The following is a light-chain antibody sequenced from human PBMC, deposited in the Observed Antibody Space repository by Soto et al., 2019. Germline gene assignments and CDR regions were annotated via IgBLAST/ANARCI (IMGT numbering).Light chain of an antibody. J-gene: IGLJ2*01. CDR3: QTWGTGILV. CDR1: SRHSSYA. Sequence: QSVLTQSPSASASLGASVKLTCTLSSRHSSYAIAWHQQQPEKGPRYLMKLNSDGRHTKGDGIPDRFSGSSSGTERYLTISSLQSEDEADYYCQTWGTGILVFGGGTKLT. V-gene: IGLV4-69*01. CDR2: LNSDGRH.